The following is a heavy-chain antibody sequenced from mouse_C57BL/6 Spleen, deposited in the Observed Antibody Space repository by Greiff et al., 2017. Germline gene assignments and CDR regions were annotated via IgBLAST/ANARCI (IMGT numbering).Heavy chain of an antibody. J-gene: IGHJ3*01. CDR2: INPNYGTP. V-gene: IGHV1-39*01. D-gene: IGHD1-1*01. CDR1: GYSFTDYN. Sequence: VQLQQSGPELVTPGASVKISCKASGYSFTDYNMNWVKQSNGKSLECIGVINPNYGTPSYNQKFKSTATLPVDQSSSAAYMELNSLTSEDSAVYYCAREGDYYGSSAWLAYWGQGTLVTVSA. CDR3: AREGDYYGSSAWLAY.